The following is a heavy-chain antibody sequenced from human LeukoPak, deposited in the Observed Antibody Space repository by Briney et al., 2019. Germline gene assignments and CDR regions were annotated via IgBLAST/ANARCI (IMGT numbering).Heavy chain of an antibody. V-gene: IGHV3-23*01. Sequence: GGSLRLSCTASGFMFDIYAMSWVRQAPGKGLEWVSTIRGNGENTYYADSVKGRFTISRDNSKNTLYLQINSLRAEDTAVYYCAKLMYDSSGLFDYWGQGTPVTVSS. CDR3: AKLMYDSSGLFDY. CDR1: GFMFDIYA. J-gene: IGHJ4*02. CDR2: IRGNGENT. D-gene: IGHD3-22*01.